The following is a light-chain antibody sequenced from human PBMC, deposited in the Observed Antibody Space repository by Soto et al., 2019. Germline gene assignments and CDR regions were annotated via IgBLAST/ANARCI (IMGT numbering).Light chain of an antibody. CDR1: QTVSSNY. CDR2: GAS. Sequence: EIIFMQSPDTLSLSPGERATLSCRASQTVSSNYLAWCQQRPGQAPRLLIYGASTRAAGIPDRFSGSGSGTDFTLTITRXEPEDSAVYFCQQYTGPPTTFGQGTRLETK. CDR3: QQYTGPPTT. J-gene: IGKJ5*01. V-gene: IGKV3-20*01.